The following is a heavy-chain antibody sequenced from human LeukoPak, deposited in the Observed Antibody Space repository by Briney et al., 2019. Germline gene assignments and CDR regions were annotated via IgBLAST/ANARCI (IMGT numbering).Heavy chain of an antibody. D-gene: IGHD6-13*01. V-gene: IGHV3-13*01. Sequence: GGSLRVSCVASGNTFSTSDMHWVRQAPGKGLEWVSVIGTAGETYYADDEKGRFTISIENAKQSLYLQMNSLRAGDTAVYYCAGGSVRVGMDVWGQGTTVTVS. CDR1: GNTFSTSD. CDR2: IGTAGET. CDR3: AGGSVRVGMDV. J-gene: IGHJ6*02.